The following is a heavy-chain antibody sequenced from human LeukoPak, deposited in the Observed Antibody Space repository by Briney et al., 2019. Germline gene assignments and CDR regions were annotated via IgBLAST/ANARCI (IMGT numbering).Heavy chain of an antibody. CDR2: ISAYNGNT. D-gene: IGHD3-10*01. CDR1: GYTFTSYG. J-gene: IGHJ6*02. V-gene: IGHV1-18*01. Sequence: ASVKVSCKASGYTFTSYGISWVRQAPGQGLEWMGWISAYNGNTNYAQKLQGRVTMTTDTSTSTAYMELRSLRSDDTAVYYCARVWYGSGSYALSSDYYYYGMDAWGQGTTVTVSS. CDR3: ARVWYGSGSYALSSDYYYYGMDA.